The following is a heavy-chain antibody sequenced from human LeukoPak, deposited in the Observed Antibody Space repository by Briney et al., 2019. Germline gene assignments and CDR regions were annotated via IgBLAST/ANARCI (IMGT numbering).Heavy chain of an antibody. Sequence: AGSLRLSCAATGFTFSSYLMSWVRQAPGKGLDWVANIKQDGSAKYYVDSVKGRFTISRDNAKNSLYLQMNSLRDEDTAVYYCASSRAAQYYFDYWGQGTLVTVSS. V-gene: IGHV3-7*01. D-gene: IGHD6-6*01. CDR1: GFTFSSYL. CDR3: ASSRAAQYYFDY. J-gene: IGHJ4*02. CDR2: IKQDGSAK.